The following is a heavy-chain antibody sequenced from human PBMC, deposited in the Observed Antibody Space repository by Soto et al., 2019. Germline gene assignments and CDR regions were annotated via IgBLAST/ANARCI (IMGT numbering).Heavy chain of an antibody. J-gene: IGHJ5*02. CDR1: GFTFSDYY. D-gene: IGHD2-2*01. CDR3: ARGLVEGYCSSTSCYHWFDP. Sequence: GGSLRLSCAASGFTFSDYYMSWIRQAPGKGLEWVSYISSSGSTIYYADSVKGRFTISRDNAKNSLYLQMNSLRAEDTAVYYCARGLVEGYCSSTSCYHWFDPWGQGTLVTVSS. V-gene: IGHV3-11*01. CDR2: ISSSGSTI.